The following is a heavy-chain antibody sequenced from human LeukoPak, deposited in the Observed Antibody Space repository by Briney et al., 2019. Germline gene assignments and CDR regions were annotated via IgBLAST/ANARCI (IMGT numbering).Heavy chain of an antibody. V-gene: IGHV3-11*04. CDR1: GFTFSDYY. J-gene: IGHJ5*02. D-gene: IGHD3-3*01. CDR2: ISSSGSTI. CDR3: ARDRWVFGVVQRQYNWFDP. Sequence: GGSLRLSCAASGFTFSDYYMSWIRQAPGKGLEWVSYISSSGSTIYYADSVKGRFTISRDNAKNSLYLQMNSLRAEDTAVYYCARDRWVFGVVQRQYNWFDPWGQGTLVTVSS.